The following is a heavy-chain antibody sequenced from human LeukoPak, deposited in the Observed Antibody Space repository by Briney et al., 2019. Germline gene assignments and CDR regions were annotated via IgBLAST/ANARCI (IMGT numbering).Heavy chain of an antibody. J-gene: IGHJ3*02. CDR3: ARWDPSFDAFSDAFDI. Sequence: PSETLSLTCTVSGGSMSPYYWSWIRQPPGKGLEWIGYYSGRTNYNPSLKSRVTISVDTSKNQFSLKLSSVTAADTAVYYCARWDPSFDAFSDAFDIWGHGTMVTVSS. CDR1: GGSMSPYY. V-gene: IGHV4-59*01. D-gene: IGHD3-9*01. CDR2: YSGRT.